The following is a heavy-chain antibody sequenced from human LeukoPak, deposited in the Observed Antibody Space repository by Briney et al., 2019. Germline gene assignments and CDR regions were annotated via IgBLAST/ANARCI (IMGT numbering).Heavy chain of an antibody. CDR1: GFTFSSYN. V-gene: IGHV3-48*04. D-gene: IGHD3-10*02. Sequence: GGSLRLSCAASGFTFSSYNMNWVRQAPGKGLEWVSYISSNGSTIYYADSVKGRFTISRDNAKNSLYLQMNSLRAEDTAVYYCAELGITMIGGVWGKGTTVTISS. CDR2: ISSNGSTI. CDR3: AELGITMIGGV. J-gene: IGHJ6*04.